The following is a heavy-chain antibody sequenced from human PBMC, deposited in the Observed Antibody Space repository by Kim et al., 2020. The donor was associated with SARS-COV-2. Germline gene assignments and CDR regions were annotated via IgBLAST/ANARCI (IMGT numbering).Heavy chain of an antibody. D-gene: IGHD6-13*01. CDR1: GFTFSSYA. Sequence: GGSLRLSCAASGFTFSSYAMSWVRQAPGKGLEWVSAISGSGGSTYYADSVKGRFTISRDNSKNTLYLQMNSLRAEDTAVYYYANGGYSSSWDYYGMDVWGQGPTVTVSS. V-gene: IGHV3-23*01. J-gene: IGHJ6*02. CDR3: ANGGYSSSWDYYGMDV. CDR2: ISGSGGST.